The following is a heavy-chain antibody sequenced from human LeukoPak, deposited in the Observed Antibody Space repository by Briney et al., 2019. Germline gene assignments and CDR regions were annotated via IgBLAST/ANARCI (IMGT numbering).Heavy chain of an antibody. V-gene: IGHV1-69*05. Sequence: GASVKVSCKASGGTFSSYAISWVRQAPGQGLEWMGGIIPIFGTANYAQKFQGRVTITTDESTSTAYMELSSLRSEDTAVYYCARDGAGEPALAADWFDPWGQGTLVTVSS. CDR1: GGTFSSYA. CDR2: IIPIFGTA. J-gene: IGHJ5*02. D-gene: IGHD7-27*01. CDR3: ARDGAGEPALAADWFDP.